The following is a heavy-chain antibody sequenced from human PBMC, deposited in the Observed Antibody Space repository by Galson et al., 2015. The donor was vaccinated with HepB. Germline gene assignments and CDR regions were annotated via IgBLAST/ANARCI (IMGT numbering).Heavy chain of an antibody. Sequence: SVKVSCKASGGTFSSYAISWVRQAPGQGLEWMGGIIPIFGTANYAQKFQGRVTITADESTGTAYMELSSLRSEDTAVYYCARGPIAAAGTNWFDPWGQGILVTVSS. V-gene: IGHV1-69*13. J-gene: IGHJ5*02. D-gene: IGHD6-13*01. CDR1: GGTFSSYA. CDR3: ARGPIAAAGTNWFDP. CDR2: IIPIFGTA.